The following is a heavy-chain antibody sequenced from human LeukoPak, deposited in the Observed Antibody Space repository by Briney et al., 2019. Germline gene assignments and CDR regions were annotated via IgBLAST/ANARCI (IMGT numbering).Heavy chain of an antibody. CDR3: ARGGGEVVVPAAISFDP. V-gene: IGHV4-31*03. J-gene: IGHJ5*02. CDR1: GGSISSGGYY. CDR2: IYYSGST. D-gene: IGHD2-2*02. Sequence: SETLSLTCTVSGGSISSGGYYWSWIRQHPGKGLEWIGYIYYSGSTYYNPSLKSRVTISVDTSKNQFSLKLSSVTAADTAVYYCARGGGEVVVPAAISFDPWGQGTLVTVSS.